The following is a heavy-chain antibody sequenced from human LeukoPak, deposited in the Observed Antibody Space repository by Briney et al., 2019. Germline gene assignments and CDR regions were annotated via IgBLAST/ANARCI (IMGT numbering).Heavy chain of an antibody. J-gene: IGHJ4*02. CDR2: INPHSGGT. CDR1: GFTFSGHY. CDR3: VREGNELLSKNFDY. D-gene: IGHD2-21*02. V-gene: IGHV1-2*02. Sequence: ASVKVSCKASGFTFSGHYIHWVRQAPGQGLEWMGYINPHSGGTSSPQKFQGRFTMTTDTSISAVYMELSSLTSGDTAMYYCVREGNELLSKNFDYWGQGSLVTVSS.